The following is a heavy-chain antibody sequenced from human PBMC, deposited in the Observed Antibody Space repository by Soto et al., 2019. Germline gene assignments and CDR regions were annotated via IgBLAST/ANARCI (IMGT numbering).Heavy chain of an antibody. CDR3: ASNAYGGWFDP. J-gene: IGHJ5*02. CDR2: IYHSGST. Sequence: QLQLQASGSGLVKPSQTLSLTCAVSGGSISSGGYSWSWIRQPPGKGLEWIGYIYHSGSTYYNPSLTSRVTISVDRSKNQFALKLSSVTAADTAVYYCASNAYGGWFDPWGQGTLVTVSS. CDR1: GGSISSGGYS. D-gene: IGHD3-16*01. V-gene: IGHV4-30-2*01.